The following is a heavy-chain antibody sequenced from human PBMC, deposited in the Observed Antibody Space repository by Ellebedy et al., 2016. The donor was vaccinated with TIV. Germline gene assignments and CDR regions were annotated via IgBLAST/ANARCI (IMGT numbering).Heavy chain of an antibody. V-gene: IGHV4-61*08. J-gene: IGHJ5*02. CDR3: ARVNLTGYKVYNWFDP. CDR1: GDSVSSEDYY. D-gene: IGHD3-9*01. CDR2: IYESGTT. Sequence: SETLSLTCTVSGDSVSSEDYYWSWIRQFPGRGLEWLGYIYESGTTDYNPSLKSRVTMSIDASKKQFSLRLSSVTAADTAVYYCARVNLTGYKVYNWFDPWGRGTPVTVSS.